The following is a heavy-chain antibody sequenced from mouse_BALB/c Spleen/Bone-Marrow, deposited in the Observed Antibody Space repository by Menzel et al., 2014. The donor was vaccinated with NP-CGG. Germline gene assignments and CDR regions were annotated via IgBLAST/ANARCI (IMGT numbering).Heavy chain of an antibody. CDR3: ARDSITTVVATDY. J-gene: IGHJ2*01. Sequence: GAELVKPGASVKLSCKASGYTFTSYWMHWVKQRPGQGLEWIGEIDPSDSYTNYNQKFKGKATLTVDKSSSTAYMQLSSLTSEDSAVYYCARDSITTVVATDYWGQGTTLTVSS. D-gene: IGHD1-1*01. CDR2: IDPSDSYT. V-gene: IGHV1-69*02. CDR1: GYTFTSYW.